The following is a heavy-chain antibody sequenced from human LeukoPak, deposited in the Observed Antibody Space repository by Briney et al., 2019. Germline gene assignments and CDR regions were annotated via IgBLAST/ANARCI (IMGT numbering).Heavy chain of an antibody. Sequence: PSETPSLTCTVSGGSISSYYWSWIRQPPGKGLEWIGYIYYSGSTNYNPSLKSRVTISVDKSKNQFSLKLSSVTAADTAVYYCASAEPRGIVWYPYWGQGTLVTVSS. CDR1: GGSISSYY. J-gene: IGHJ4*02. CDR2: IYYSGST. CDR3: ASAEPRGIVWYPY. V-gene: IGHV4-59*12. D-gene: IGHD6-13*01.